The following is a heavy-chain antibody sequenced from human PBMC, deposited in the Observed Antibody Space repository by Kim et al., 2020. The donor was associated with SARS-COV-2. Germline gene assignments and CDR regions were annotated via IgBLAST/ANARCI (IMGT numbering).Heavy chain of an antibody. D-gene: IGHD2-2*01. CDR2: INAGNGNT. V-gene: IGHV1-3*01. Sequence: ASVKVSCKASGYTFTSYAMHWVRQAPGQRLEWMGWINAGNGNTKYSQKFQGRVTITRDTSASTAYMELSSLRSEDTAVYYCARASDIVVVPAGREFDPWGQGTLVTVSS. J-gene: IGHJ5*02. CDR1: GYTFTSYA. CDR3: ARASDIVVVPAGREFDP.